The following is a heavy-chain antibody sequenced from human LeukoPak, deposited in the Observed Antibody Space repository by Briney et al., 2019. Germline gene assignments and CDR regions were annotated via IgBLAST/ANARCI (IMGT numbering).Heavy chain of an antibody. Sequence: ASVKVSCKVSGYTLTELSMHWVRQAPGKGLEWMGGFDPEDGETIYAQKFQGRVTMTEDTSTDTAYMELRSLRSDDTAVYYCVRTTGGDWFDPWGQGTLVTVSS. D-gene: IGHD1-7*01. CDR1: GYTLTELS. J-gene: IGHJ5*02. CDR3: VRTTGGDWFDP. V-gene: IGHV1-24*01. CDR2: FDPEDGET.